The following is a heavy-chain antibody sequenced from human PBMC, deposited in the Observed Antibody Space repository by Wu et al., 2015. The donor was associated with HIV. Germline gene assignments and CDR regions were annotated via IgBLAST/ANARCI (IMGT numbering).Heavy chain of an antibody. CDR3: TKDYGIVGSTLPEYFQH. D-gene: IGHD1-26*01. J-gene: IGHJ1*01. CDR2: IDPNSGGS. CDR1: GYSFIDNY. V-gene: IGHV1-2*02. Sequence: QVQLMQSGAEVKKPGASVKVSCKTSGYSFIDNYIHWVRQAPGQGLEWMGWIDPNSGGSKSPQKFQGRVTMTRDTSVSTVYSELTRLKFDDTAIYYCTKDYGIVGSTLPEYFQHWGQGTLVTVSS.